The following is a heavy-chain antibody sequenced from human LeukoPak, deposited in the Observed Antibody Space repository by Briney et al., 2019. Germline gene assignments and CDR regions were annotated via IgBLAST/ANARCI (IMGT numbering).Heavy chain of an antibody. J-gene: IGHJ4*02. CDR1: GGSISSYY. CDR3: ARSYYDFWSATSHYFDY. Sequence: SETLSLTCTVSGGSISSYYWSWIRQPPGKGLEWIGYIYTSGSTNYNPSLKSRVTISVDTSKNQFSLKLSSVTAADTAVYYCARSYYDFWSATSHYFDYWGQGTLATVSS. V-gene: IGHV4-4*09. D-gene: IGHD3-3*01. CDR2: IYTSGST.